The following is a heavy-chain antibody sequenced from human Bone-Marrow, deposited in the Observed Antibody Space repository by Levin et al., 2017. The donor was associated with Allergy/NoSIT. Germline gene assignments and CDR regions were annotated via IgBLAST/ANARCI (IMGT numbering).Heavy chain of an antibody. CDR2: FDPEDGER. CDR3: STPTGDFWSGYHF. D-gene: IGHD3-3*01. Sequence: ASVKVSCKVAGYTLTELSIHWVRQAPGKGLEWMGGFDPEDGERKYAEKFQGRVTMTDDTSTDTAYMELSSLGSDDTAVYYCSTPTGDFWSGYHFWGQGTLVTVSS. J-gene: IGHJ4*02. CDR1: GYTLTELS. V-gene: IGHV1-24*01.